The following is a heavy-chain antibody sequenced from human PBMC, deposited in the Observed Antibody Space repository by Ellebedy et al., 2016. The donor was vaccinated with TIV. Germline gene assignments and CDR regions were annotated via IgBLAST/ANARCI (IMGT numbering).Heavy chain of an antibody. V-gene: IGHV1-46*01. J-gene: IGHJ5*02. Sequence: AASVKVSCKASGYTFTSYYIHWVRQAPGQGLEWMGIINPTGGSTNYEQKFQGRVSMTRDTSTSTVYMELSRLRSEDTAVYYCGRVLGSYGWFDPWGQGTLVTVSS. CDR3: GRVLGSYGWFDP. D-gene: IGHD3-16*01. CDR1: GYTFTSYY. CDR2: INPTGGST.